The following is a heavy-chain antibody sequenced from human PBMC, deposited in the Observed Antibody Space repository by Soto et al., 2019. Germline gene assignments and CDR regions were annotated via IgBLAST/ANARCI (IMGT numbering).Heavy chain of an antibody. CDR1: GYTFTNND. CDR3: AREGLLLLPDY. D-gene: IGHD3-22*01. V-gene: IGHV1-18*01. Sequence: QLVQSGPEMRKPGASVKVSCKTSGYTFTNNDVCWVRQTPGQGLEWMGWISPYSGKTNYARKFQGRVTMTADTSTSTVYMELGSLTSDDTAVYYCAREGLLLLPDYWGQGTLVTVSS. CDR2: ISPYSGKT. J-gene: IGHJ4*02.